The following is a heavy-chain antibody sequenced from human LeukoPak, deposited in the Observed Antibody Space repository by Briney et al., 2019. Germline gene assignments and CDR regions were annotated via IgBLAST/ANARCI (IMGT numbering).Heavy chain of an antibody. Sequence: SETLSLTCAVYGGSFSGYYWSWIRQPPGKGLEWIGEINHSGSTNYNPSLKSRVTISVDTSKNQFSLKLSSVTAADTAVYYCARLSVRSAWFDPWGQGTLVTVSS. J-gene: IGHJ5*02. D-gene: IGHD4-17*01. V-gene: IGHV4-34*01. CDR2: INHSGST. CDR3: ARLSVRSAWFDP. CDR1: GGSFSGYY.